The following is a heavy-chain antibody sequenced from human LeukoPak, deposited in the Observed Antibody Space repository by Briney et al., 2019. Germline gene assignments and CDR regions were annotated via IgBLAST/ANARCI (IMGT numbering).Heavy chain of an antibody. CDR3: ARVTRDSSSTDY. V-gene: IGHV4-39*07. Sequence: SETLSLTCTVSGGSISSSSYYWGWIRQPPGKGLEWIGSIFYSGSTNYNPSLKSRVTISVDTSKNQFSLKLSSVTAADTAVYYCARVTRDSSSTDYWGQGTLVTVSS. J-gene: IGHJ4*02. D-gene: IGHD6-13*01. CDR1: GGSISSSSYY. CDR2: IFYSGST.